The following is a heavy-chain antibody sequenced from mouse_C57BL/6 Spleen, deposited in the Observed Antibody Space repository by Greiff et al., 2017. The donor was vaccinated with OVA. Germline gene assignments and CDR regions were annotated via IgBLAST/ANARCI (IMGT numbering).Heavy chain of an antibody. CDR1: GYTFTSYW. CDR3: ARMGLTGGYFDV. D-gene: IGHD4-1*01. CDR2: IDPSDSYT. Sequence: QVQLQQPGAELVMPGASVKLSCKASGYTFTSYWMHWVKQRPGQGLEWIGEIDPSDSYTNYNQKFKGKSTLTVDKSSSTAYMQLSSLTSEDSAVYYCARMGLTGGYFDVWGTGTTVTVSS. V-gene: IGHV1-69*01. J-gene: IGHJ1*03.